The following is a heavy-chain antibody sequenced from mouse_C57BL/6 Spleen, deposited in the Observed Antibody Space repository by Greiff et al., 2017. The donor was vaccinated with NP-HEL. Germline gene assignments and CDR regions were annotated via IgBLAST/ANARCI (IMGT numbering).Heavy chain of an antibody. D-gene: IGHD3-3*01. J-gene: IGHJ2*01. Sequence: QVQLKQSGPELVKPGASVKISCKASGYAFSSSWMNWVKQRPGKGLEWIGRIYPGDGDTNYNGKFKGKATLTADKSSSTAYMQLSSLTSEDSAVYFCARGGDEEGADFDYWGQGTTLTVSS. CDR3: ARGGDEEGADFDY. CDR2: IYPGDGDT. CDR1: GYAFSSSW. V-gene: IGHV1-82*01.